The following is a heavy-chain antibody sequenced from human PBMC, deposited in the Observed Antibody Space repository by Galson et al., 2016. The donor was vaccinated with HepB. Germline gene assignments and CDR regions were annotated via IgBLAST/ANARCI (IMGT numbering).Heavy chain of an antibody. V-gene: IGHV3-15*01. CDR1: GFSFRSAW. Sequence: SLRLSCAASGFSFRSAWMSWVRQAPGKGLEWVGRIKRKADGATTDYAALVKGRFIISRDDSKNTVYLQMTSLKTEDSAVYYCATGDLGDCSGGVCWRDDFWGQGTLVTVSS. J-gene: IGHJ4*02. D-gene: IGHD2-8*02. CDR3: ATGDLGDCSGGVCWRDDF. CDR2: IKRKADGATT.